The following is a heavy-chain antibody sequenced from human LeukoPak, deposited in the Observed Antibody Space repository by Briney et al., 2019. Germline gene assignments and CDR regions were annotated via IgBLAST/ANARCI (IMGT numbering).Heavy chain of an antibody. J-gene: IGHJ4*02. CDR3: ARRWSIVGASFDY. V-gene: IGHV4-34*01. CDR2: INHSGST. CDR1: GGSFSGYY. D-gene: IGHD1-26*01. Sequence: SETLSRACAVYGGSFSGYYWSWIRQPPGKGLEWIGEINHSGSTNYNPSLKSRVTISVDTSKNQFSLKLSSVTAADTAVYYCARRWSIVGASFDYWGQGTLVTVSS.